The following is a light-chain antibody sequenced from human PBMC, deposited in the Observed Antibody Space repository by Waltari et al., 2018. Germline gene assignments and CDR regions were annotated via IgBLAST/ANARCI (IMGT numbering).Light chain of an antibody. V-gene: IGLV2-14*01. CDR1: SSDVGGYNY. J-gene: IGLJ2*01. Sequence: QSALTQPASVSGSPGQPLTIACTGTSSDVGGYNYVSWYQQHPGKAPKLMIYAVSNRPSGVSNRFSGSKSGNTASLTISGLQAEDEADYYCSSYTSSSTVVVFGGGTKLTVL. CDR2: AVS. CDR3: SSYTSSSTVVV.